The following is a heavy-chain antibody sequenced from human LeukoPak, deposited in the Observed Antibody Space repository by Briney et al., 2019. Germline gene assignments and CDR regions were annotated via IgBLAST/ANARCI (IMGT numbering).Heavy chain of an antibody. Sequence: GGSLRLSCAASGFTFSSYSMNWVRQAPGKGLEWVSSISSSSSYIYYADSVKGRFTISRDNAKNSLYLQMNSLRAEDTAVYYCARGEKLERKADYGGQGTWVTVSS. CDR1: GFTFSSYS. V-gene: IGHV3-21*01. D-gene: IGHD1-1*01. J-gene: IGHJ4*02. CDR3: ARGEKLERKADY. CDR2: ISSSSSYI.